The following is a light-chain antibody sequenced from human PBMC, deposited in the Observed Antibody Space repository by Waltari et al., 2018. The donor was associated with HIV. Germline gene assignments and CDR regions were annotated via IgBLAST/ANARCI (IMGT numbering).Light chain of an antibody. CDR2: AVN. Sequence: HSALTQPASASASPGPSTPTSCTGTSSDIGCHYSVSWHQQPPGKAPQLMIYAVNYRPSGVSTRFSGSKSGNTASLTISGLQGEDEADYYCLSYTITNTLMFGGGTKLTVL. CDR3: LSYTITNTLM. CDR1: SSDIGCHYS. V-gene: IGLV2-14*01. J-gene: IGLJ3*02.